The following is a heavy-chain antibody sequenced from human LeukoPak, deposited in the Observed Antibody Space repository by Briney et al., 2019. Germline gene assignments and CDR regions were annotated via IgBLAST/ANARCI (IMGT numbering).Heavy chain of an antibody. J-gene: IGHJ4*02. Sequence: SDTLSLTCAVYGESLSYYYWSWIHQSPGKGLEWIGDIFDGKTTNYNPSLKSRVTISAATSSQQFSLNLKSVTAADTAVYFCASGAWATRLNSWAQGALVIVSS. D-gene: IGHD4-23*01. CDR2: IFDGKTT. CDR3: ASGAWATRLNS. CDR1: GESLSYYY. V-gene: IGHV4-34*12.